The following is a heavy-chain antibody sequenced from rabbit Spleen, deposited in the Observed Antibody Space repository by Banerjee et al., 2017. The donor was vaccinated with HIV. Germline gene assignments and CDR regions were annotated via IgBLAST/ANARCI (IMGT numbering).Heavy chain of an antibody. J-gene: IGHJ4*01. CDR1: GLDFSSGYR. Sequence: QEQLEESGGGLVKPEGSLTLTCKASGLDFSSGYRISWVRQAPGKGLEWIASIYAGSNDLTWYANWAKGRFTISKTSSTTVTLQMTSLTDADTATYFCARDLDGAIGWNFGWWGPGTLVTVS. V-gene: IGHV1S45*01. CDR3: ARDLDGAIGWNFGW. D-gene: IGHD2-1*01. CDR2: IYAGSNDLT.